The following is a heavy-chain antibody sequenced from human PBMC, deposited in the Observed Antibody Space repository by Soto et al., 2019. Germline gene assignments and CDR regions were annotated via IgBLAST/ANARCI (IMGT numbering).Heavy chain of an antibody. V-gene: IGHV4-59*01. Sequence: SETLSLTCTVSGGSISSYYWSWIRQPPGKGLEWIGYIYYSGSTNYNPSLKSRVTLSVDTSKNQFSLKLSSVTAADTAVYYCARSIVVVVAATKVRDYYYYYMDVWGKGTTVTVSS. CDR2: IYYSGST. J-gene: IGHJ6*03. CDR3: ARSIVVVVAATKVRDYYYYYMDV. D-gene: IGHD2-15*01. CDR1: GGSISSYY.